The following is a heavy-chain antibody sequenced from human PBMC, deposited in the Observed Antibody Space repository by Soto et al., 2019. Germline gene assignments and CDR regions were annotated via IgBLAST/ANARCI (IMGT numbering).Heavy chain of an antibody. D-gene: IGHD3-10*01. J-gene: IGHJ5*02. CDR2: ISAYNGNT. CDR3: AGAERRFLWFGESAEGWFDP. Sequence: QVQLVQSGAEVKKPGASVKVSCKASGYTFTSYGISWVRQAPGQGLEWMGWISAYNGNTNYAQQLQGRVTMTTDTATSTGYLELRSLRSDATAVYYCAGAERRFLWFGESAEGWFDPWGQGTLVTVSS. CDR1: GYTFTSYG. V-gene: IGHV1-18*01.